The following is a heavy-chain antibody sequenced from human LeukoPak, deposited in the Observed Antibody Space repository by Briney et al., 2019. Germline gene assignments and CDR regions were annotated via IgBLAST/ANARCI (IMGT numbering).Heavy chain of an antibody. J-gene: IGHJ4*02. Sequence: GGSLRLSCAASGFTFSSYGMHWVRQAPGKGLEWVASIGPTGSDRYHADSIKGRFTVSRDNANNFLYLQMNSLRAEDTAVYYCATETNGRHYDYWGQGTLLTVSS. V-gene: IGHV3-21*06. D-gene: IGHD1-14*01. CDR2: IGPTGSDR. CDR3: ATETNGRHYDY. CDR1: GFTFSSYG.